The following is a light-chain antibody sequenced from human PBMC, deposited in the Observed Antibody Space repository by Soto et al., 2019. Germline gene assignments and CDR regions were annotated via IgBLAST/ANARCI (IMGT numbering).Light chain of an antibody. Sequence: EIVVTQSPATLSVSPGERATLSCRASQSVGNNFAWYQQKPGQAPRLLIFATSTRATGVPARFSGSGSVTEFTLTISSLQSEDFAVYYCQQYGGWPLTCEGGAKVEIE. CDR2: ATS. CDR3: QQYGGWPLT. J-gene: IGKJ4*02. CDR1: QSVGNN. V-gene: IGKV3-15*01.